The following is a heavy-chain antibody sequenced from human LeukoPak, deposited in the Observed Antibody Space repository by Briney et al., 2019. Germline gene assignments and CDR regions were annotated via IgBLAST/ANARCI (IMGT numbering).Heavy chain of an antibody. Sequence: GGSLRLSCAASGFTVSSNYMSWVRQAPGKGLEWVSGISGSGGNTYYADSVKGRFTISRDNSKSTLYLHMNSLRAEDTAVYYCAKDAASRPGDYWGQGTLVTVSS. CDR1: GFTVSSNY. D-gene: IGHD6-13*01. J-gene: IGHJ4*02. V-gene: IGHV3-23*01. CDR3: AKDAASRPGDY. CDR2: ISGSGGNT.